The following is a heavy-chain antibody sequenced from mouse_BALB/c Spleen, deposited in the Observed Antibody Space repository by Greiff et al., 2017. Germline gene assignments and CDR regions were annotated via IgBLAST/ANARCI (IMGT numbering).Heavy chain of an antibody. J-gene: IGHJ4*01. CDR1: GFSLTSYG. Sequence: VQGVESGPGLVAPSQSLSITCTVSGFSLTSYGVSWVRQPPGKGLEWLGVIWAGGSTNYNSALMSRLSISKDNSKSQVFLKMNSLQTDDTAMYYCARVDGNYYYYAMDYWGQGTSVTVSS. V-gene: IGHV2-9*02. D-gene: IGHD2-1*01. CDR2: IWAGGST. CDR3: ARVDGNYYYYAMDY.